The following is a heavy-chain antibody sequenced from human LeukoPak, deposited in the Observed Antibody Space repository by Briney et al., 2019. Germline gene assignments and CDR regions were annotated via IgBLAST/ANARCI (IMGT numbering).Heavy chain of an antibody. CDR3: ARDLGYYYGPGSGSYFDY. V-gene: IGHV1-18*01. D-gene: IGHD3-10*01. Sequence: EASVKVSCKASGYTFTSDGISWVRQAPGQGLEWIGWISAYNGNTNYAQKLQGRVTMTTDTSTSTAYKELRSLRSDDTAVYYCARDLGYYYGPGSGSYFDYWGQGTLVTVSS. J-gene: IGHJ4*02. CDR2: ISAYNGNT. CDR1: GYTFTSDG.